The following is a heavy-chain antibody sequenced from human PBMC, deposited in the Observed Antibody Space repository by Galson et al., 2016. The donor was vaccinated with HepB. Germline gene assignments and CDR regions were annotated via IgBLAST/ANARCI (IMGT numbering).Heavy chain of an antibody. CDR2: IYETGTA. D-gene: IGHD1-26*01. CDR1: GGSINSSDW. CDR3: ARVTLGPTRAKFDS. V-gene: IGHV4-4*02. Sequence: SETLSLTCAVSGGSINSSDWWSWVRQVPGKGLEWIDEIYETGTANHNPSLTRRLTMSGDKSKNQFSLNLSDVTAADTAIYYCARVTLGPTRAKFDSWGQGTLVTVSS. J-gene: IGHJ4*02.